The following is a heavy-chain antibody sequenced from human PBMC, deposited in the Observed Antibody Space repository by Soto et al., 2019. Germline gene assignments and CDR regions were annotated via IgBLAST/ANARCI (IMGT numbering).Heavy chain of an antibody. Sequence: QVQLQESGPGLVKPSQTLSLTCTVSGGSISSGSYYWSWIRQHPGKGLEWIGYIYYSGSTYYNPSLKSRVTISVDTSKXXXXXKLXXVXAAXXXVXXXARINTGVAATSFDYWGQGTLVTVSS. CDR2: IYYSGST. CDR1: GGSISSGSYY. D-gene: IGHD2-15*01. V-gene: IGHV4-31*03. J-gene: IGHJ4*02. CDR3: ARINTGVAATSFDY.